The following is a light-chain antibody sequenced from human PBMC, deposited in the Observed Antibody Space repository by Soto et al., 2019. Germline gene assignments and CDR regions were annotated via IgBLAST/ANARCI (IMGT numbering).Light chain of an antibody. CDR3: SSVAAGTMVV. Sequence: QSVLTQPASVSGSPGQSITISCTGSSSDVGSYDHVSWYQLYPGDAPKLILYEVNNRPSGVSGRFSGSKSGNTASLTISGLQAEDDADYFCSSVAAGTMVVFGGGTKLTVL. J-gene: IGLJ2*01. V-gene: IGLV2-14*01. CDR2: EVN. CDR1: SSDVGSYDH.